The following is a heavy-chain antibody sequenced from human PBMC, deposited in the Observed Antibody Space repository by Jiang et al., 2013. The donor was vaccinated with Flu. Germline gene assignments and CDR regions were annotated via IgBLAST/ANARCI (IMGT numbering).Heavy chain of an antibody. CDR2: INPNSGGT. CDR3: ARGTIRRVVVTAELCY. Sequence: VKKPGASVKVSCKASGYTFTGYYMHWVRQAPGQGLEWMGWINPNSGGTNYAQKFQGRVTMTRDTSISTAYMELSRLRSDDTAVYYCARGTIRRVVVTAELCYWGQGTLVTVSS. D-gene: IGHD2-21*02. CDR1: GYTFTGYY. J-gene: IGHJ4*02. V-gene: IGHV1-2*02.